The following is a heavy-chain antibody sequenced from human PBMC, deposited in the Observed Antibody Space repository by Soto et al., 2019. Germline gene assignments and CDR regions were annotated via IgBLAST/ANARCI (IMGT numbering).Heavy chain of an antibody. V-gene: IGHV1-46*01. CDR2: INPSGGST. J-gene: IGHJ6*03. CDR1: GYTFTSYY. Sequence: RPSVKVSCKASGYTFTSYYMHWVRQAPGQGLEWMGIINPSGGSTSYAQKFQGRVTMTRDTSTSTVYMELSSLRSEDTAVYYCARTGRYCTNGVCYNYYYMDVWGKGTTVTVSS. CDR3: ARTGRYCTNGVCYNYYYMDV. D-gene: IGHD2-8*01.